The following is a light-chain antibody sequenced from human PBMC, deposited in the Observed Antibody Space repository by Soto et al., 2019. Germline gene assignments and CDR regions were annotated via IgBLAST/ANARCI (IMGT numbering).Light chain of an antibody. Sequence: QSVLTQPPSVSEAPRQRVTISCSGSFSNVGDNAVSWYRQHPGKAPQVLIYEDTKRPSGVSFRFSASKSGKTASLTISGLQAEDEADYHCCSYAGKRTFVFGGGTKLTVL. CDR2: EDT. CDR1: FSNVGDNA. J-gene: IGLJ3*02. CDR3: CSYAGKRTFV. V-gene: IGLV1-36*01.